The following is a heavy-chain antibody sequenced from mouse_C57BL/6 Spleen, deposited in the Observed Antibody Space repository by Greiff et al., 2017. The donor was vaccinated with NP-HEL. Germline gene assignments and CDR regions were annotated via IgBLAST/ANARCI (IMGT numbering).Heavy chain of an antibody. Sequence: VQLRQSGPGLVKPSQSLSLTCSVTGYSITSGYYWNLIRQFPGNKLEWMGYISYDGSNNYNPSLKNRISITRDTSKNQFFLKLNSVTTEDTATYYCARDEVFTTVVAAGAMDYWGQGTSVTVSS. CDR1: GYSITSGYY. D-gene: IGHD1-1*01. CDR3: ARDEVFTTVVAAGAMDY. V-gene: IGHV3-6*01. J-gene: IGHJ4*01. CDR2: ISYDGSN.